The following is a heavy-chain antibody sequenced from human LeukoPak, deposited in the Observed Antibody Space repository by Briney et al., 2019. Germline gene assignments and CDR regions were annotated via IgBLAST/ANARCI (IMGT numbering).Heavy chain of an antibody. Sequence: GRSLRLSCAASGFTFSSYAMHWVRQAPGKGLEYVAVISHDGSIKYYVDSVEGRFTISRDNSKNTLYLQMNSLRAEDTAVYYCAKGYYDSGPWGQGTLVTVSS. CDR2: ISHDGSIK. D-gene: IGHD3-22*01. CDR3: AKGYYDSGP. J-gene: IGHJ5*02. CDR1: GFTFSSYA. V-gene: IGHV3-30*04.